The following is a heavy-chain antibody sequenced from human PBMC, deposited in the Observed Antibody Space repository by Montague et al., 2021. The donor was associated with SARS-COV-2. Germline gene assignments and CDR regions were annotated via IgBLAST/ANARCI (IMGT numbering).Heavy chain of an antibody. CDR1: GDSISTDNW. CDR3: ARRGGGRSDLAY. CDR2: IYHTGST. Sequence: SETLSLTCVVYGDSISTDNWWTWVRLPPGKGLERVGDIYHTGSTKYKPLLKSGVSMSVDKSWNQSSLRLTSVTAAETVIYYRARRGGGRSDLAYWGQGTQVTVSS. D-gene: IGHD1-26*01. V-gene: IGHV4-4*02. J-gene: IGHJ4*02.